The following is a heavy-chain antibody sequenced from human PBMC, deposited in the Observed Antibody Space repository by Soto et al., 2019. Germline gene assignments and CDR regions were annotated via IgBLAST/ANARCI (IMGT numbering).Heavy chain of an antibody. CDR2: LSYDGSDE. V-gene: IGHV3-30*03. CDR3: ARRDGSGWNWFDP. Sequence: SLRLSCAASGFTFNNYAMHWVRQAPGKGLEWVAGLSYDGSDEYYADSLKGQVTISVDKSISTAYLQWSSLKASDTAMYYCARRDGSGWNWFDPWGKGTLDTVSS. J-gene: IGHJ5*02. CDR1: GFTFNNYA. D-gene: IGHD6-19*01.